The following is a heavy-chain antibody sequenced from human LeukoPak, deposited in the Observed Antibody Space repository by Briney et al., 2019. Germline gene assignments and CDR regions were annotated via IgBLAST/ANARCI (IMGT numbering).Heavy chain of an antibody. D-gene: IGHD3-22*01. Sequence: SETLSLTCTVSGGSISSSSYYWGWIRQPPGKGLEWIGSIYYSGSTYYNPSLKSRVTISVDTSKNQFSLKLSSVTAADTAMYYCARCWYYYDSSGYQRTDAFGIWGQGTMVTVSS. CDR1: GGSISSSSYY. CDR3: ARCWYYYDSSGYQRTDAFGI. V-gene: IGHV4-39*01. J-gene: IGHJ3*02. CDR2: IYYSGST.